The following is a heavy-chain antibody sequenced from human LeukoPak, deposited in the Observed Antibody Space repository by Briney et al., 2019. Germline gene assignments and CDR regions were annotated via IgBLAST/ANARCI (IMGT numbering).Heavy chain of an antibody. Sequence: GSLRLSCAASGFTFSSYAMSWVRQPPGKGLEWIGTHSHSGSAYYNPSLRSRITMSLDTSENQFSLKLSSVTAADTAVYYCARGGGVRTGSGWRPGNWFDPWGQGTLVIVSS. CDR2: HSHSGSA. CDR3: ARGGGVRTGSGWRPGNWFDP. CDR1: GFTFSSYA. J-gene: IGHJ5*02. D-gene: IGHD6-19*01. V-gene: IGHV4-38-2*01.